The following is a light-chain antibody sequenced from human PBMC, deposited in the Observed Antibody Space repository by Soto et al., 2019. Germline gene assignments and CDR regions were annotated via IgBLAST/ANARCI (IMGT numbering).Light chain of an antibody. J-gene: IGLJ2*01. CDR2: EFS. Sequence: QSALTQPASMSGSPGQSITISCTGSSTDVGGYNYVSWYQQPPGKAPKLMIYEFSYRPSGISDRFSGSKSGNTASLTISGLQAEDEAHYYCCSYRRGGTVVFGGGTKLTVL. V-gene: IGLV2-14*01. CDR1: STDVGGYNY. CDR3: CSYRRGGTVV.